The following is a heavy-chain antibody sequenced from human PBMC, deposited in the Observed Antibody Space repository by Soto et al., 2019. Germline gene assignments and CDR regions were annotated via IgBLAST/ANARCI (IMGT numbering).Heavy chain of an antibody. Sequence: QVQLQQWGAGLLKPSETLSLTCAVYGGSFSGYYWSWIRQPPGKGLECIGEINHSGSTNYNPSLKNRVTISVDTSKTKFSLKLSSVTAADTAVYYCARGGVKRLGELSYPFDYWGQGTLVTVSS. CDR3: ARGGVKRLGELSYPFDY. CDR1: GGSFSGYY. CDR2: INHSGST. V-gene: IGHV4-34*01. D-gene: IGHD3-16*02. J-gene: IGHJ4*02.